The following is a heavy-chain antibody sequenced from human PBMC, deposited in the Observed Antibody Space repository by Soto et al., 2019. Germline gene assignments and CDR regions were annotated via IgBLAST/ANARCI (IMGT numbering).Heavy chain of an antibody. Sequence: QVQLVQSGAEVKKPGSSVKVSCKASGGTFSSYAISWVRQAPGQGLEWMGGIIPIFGTANYAQRFQGRVRITAAESTSTAYKELRSLRSEDTAVSYCARAAGPDWAFDYWGQGTLVTVSS. V-gene: IGHV1-69*12. CDR3: ARAAGPDWAFDY. CDR2: IIPIFGTA. CDR1: GGTFSSYA. J-gene: IGHJ4*02. D-gene: IGHD3-9*01.